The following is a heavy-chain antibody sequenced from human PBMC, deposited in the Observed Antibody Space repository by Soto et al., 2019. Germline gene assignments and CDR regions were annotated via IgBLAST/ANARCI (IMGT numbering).Heavy chain of an antibody. D-gene: IGHD3-3*01. CDR3: ASGRSGEWLLKY. CDR1: GYTFTTYD. CDR2: MNPSTGNT. V-gene: IGHV1-8*01. Sequence: ASVKVSCKASGYTFTTYDIHWVRQATGQGLEWMGWMNPSTGNTGYAQHFLGRVTMTRDTSISTAYMELSSLRSEDTAVYYCASGRSGEWLLKYWGQGTLVTVSS. J-gene: IGHJ4*02.